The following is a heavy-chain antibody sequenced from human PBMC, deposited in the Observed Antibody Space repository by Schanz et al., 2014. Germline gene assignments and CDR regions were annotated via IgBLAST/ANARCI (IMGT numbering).Heavy chain of an antibody. CDR3: ARDFLLEQLGYAHYYYAMEV. CDR2: ISSSSSTR. D-gene: IGHD1-1*01. CDR1: GFTFSSYS. J-gene: IGHJ6*02. Sequence: EVQLVESGGGLVQPGGSLRLSCAASGFTFSSYSMNWVRQAPGKGLEWVSYISSSSSTRYYADSVKGRFTISRDNAKNSLFLQMNSLRAEDTAVYYCARDFLLEQLGYAHYYYAMEVWGQGTTVTVSS. V-gene: IGHV3-48*01.